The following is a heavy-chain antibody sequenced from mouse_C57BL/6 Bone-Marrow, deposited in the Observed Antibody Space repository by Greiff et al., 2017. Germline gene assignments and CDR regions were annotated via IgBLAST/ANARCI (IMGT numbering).Heavy chain of an antibody. V-gene: IGHV1-55*01. CDR2: IYPGSGST. CDR3: ASSTMITTTGYYVDY. D-gene: IGHD2-4*01. Sequence: QVQLQQPGAELVKPGASVKMSCKASGYTFTSYWITWVKQRPGQGLEWIGDIYPGSGSTNYNEKFKSKATLTVDTSSSTAYMQLSSLTSEDSAVYYCASSTMITTTGYYVDYWGQGTTLTVSS. J-gene: IGHJ2*01. CDR1: GYTFTSYW.